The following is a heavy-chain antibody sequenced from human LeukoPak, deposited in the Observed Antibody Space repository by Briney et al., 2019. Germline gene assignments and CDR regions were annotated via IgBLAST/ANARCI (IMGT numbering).Heavy chain of an antibody. CDR3: ASRSGSFSDALDI. V-gene: IGHV4-59*08. J-gene: IGHJ3*02. Sequence: SETLSLTCTVSGGSIRSYYWGWIRQPPGKGLEWIGYIHYSESTKYNPSLKSRVTMSVDTSKNQFTLKLSSVTAADTAVYYCASRSGSFSDALDIWGQGTLVTVSS. D-gene: IGHD3-10*01. CDR2: IHYSEST. CDR1: GGSIRSYY.